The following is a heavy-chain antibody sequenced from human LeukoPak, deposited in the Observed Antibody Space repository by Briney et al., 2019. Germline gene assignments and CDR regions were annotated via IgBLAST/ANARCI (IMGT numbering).Heavy chain of an antibody. J-gene: IGHJ4*02. CDR2: IIPIFGTA. V-gene: IGHV1-69*06. D-gene: IGHD3-9*01. CDR1: GGTFSSYA. CDR3: ARAPIYYDILTGYYDGKTYFDY. Sequence: SVKVSCKASGGTFSSYAISWVRQAPGQGLEWMGGIIPIFGTANYAQKFQGRVTITANKSTSAAYMELSSLRSEDTAVYYCARAPIYYDILTGYYDGKTYFDYWGQGTLVTVSS.